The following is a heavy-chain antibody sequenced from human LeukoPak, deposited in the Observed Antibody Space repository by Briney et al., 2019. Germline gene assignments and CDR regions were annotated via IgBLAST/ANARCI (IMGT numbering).Heavy chain of an antibody. CDR2: INPNSGGT. CDR3: AREIAAAATYGIDV. D-gene: IGHD6-13*01. J-gene: IGHJ6*02. CDR1: GYTFTGYY. V-gene: IGHV1-2*02. Sequence: ASVKVSCKASGYTFTGYYMHWVRQAPGQGLEWMGWINPNSGGTNYAQKFQGRVTMTRDTSISTAYMELSRLRSDDTAVYYCAREIAAAATYGIDVWGQGTTVTVSS.